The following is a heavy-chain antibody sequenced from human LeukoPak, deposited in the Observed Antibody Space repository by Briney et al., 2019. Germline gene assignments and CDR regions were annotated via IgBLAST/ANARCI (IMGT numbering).Heavy chain of an antibody. D-gene: IGHD6-13*01. V-gene: IGHV4-34*01. Sequence: SETLSLTCAVYGGSFSGYYWSWIRQPPGKGLEWIGEINHSGSTNYNPSLKSRVTISVDTSKNQFSLKLSSVTAADTAVYYCARRGRGSSWYPNVYFDYWGQGTLVTVSS. CDR2: INHSGST. J-gene: IGHJ4*02. CDR1: GGSFSGYY. CDR3: ARRGRGSSWYPNVYFDY.